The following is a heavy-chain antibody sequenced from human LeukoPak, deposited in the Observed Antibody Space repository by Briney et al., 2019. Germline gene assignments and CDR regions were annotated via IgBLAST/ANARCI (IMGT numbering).Heavy chain of an antibody. V-gene: IGHV4-30-4*01. Sequence: SQTLSLTCTVSGGSISSGDYYWSWIRQPPGKGLEWIGSIYYSGSTYYNPSLKSRVTISVDTSKNQFSLGLSSVTAADTAVYYCARYVPAATGLTENDAFDIWGQGTMVIVSS. CDR2: IYYSGST. J-gene: IGHJ3*02. D-gene: IGHD2-2*01. CDR3: ARYVPAATGLTENDAFDI. CDR1: GGSISSGDYY.